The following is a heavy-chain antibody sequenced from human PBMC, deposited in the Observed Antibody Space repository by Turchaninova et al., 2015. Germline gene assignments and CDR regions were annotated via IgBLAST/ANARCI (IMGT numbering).Heavy chain of an antibody. CDR1: GHSISSGYY. D-gene: IGHD6-6*01. CDR2: GYLRGGT. CDR3: VKSHFSSSSGGGYDY. Sequence: QVQLQESGPGLVKPSETLSLTCAVSGHSISSGYYWGWIRQPPGEGGGGIGSGYLRGGTYYNPYLKGRVTRSEDTSKNQFALTVTSVPAADTAVYFCVKSHFSSSSGGGYDYWGQGTLVTVSS. J-gene: IGHJ4*02. V-gene: IGHV4-38-2*01.